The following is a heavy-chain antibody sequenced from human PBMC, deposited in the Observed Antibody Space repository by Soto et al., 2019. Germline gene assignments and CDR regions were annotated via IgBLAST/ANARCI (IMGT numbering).Heavy chain of an antibody. CDR2: ISSSSSYT. CDR3: ARGGDYGDY. D-gene: IGHD3-16*01. J-gene: IGHJ4*02. CDR1: GFAVNSNY. V-gene: IGHV3-11*06. Sequence: VQLVASGGGLIQPGGSLRLSCAASGFAVNSNYMSWIRQAPGKGLEWVSYISSSSSYTNYADSVKGRFTISRDNAKNSLYLQMNSLRAEDTAVYYCARGGDYGDYWGQGTLVTVSS.